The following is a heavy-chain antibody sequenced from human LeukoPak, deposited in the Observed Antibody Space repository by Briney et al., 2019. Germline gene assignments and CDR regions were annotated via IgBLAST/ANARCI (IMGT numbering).Heavy chain of an antibody. Sequence: GGSLRLSCAASGFTFSNYWIHWVRQAPGKGLEWVAGIKDDGSEKYYVDSVKGRFTISRDNAKNSLYLQMNSLRAEDTAVYYCAKKVVGTAMPDYWGQGTLVTVSS. CDR3: AKKVVGTAMPDY. D-gene: IGHD5-18*01. V-gene: IGHV3-7*03. CDR1: GFTFSNYW. CDR2: IKDDGSEK. J-gene: IGHJ4*02.